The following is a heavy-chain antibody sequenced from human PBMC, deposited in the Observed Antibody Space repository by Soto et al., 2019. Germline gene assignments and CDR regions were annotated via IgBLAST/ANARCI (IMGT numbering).Heavy chain of an antibody. V-gene: IGHV3-23*01. Sequence: RRLSCAASGFTFSSYAMSWVRQAPGKGLEWVSAISGSGGSTYYADSVKGRFTISRDNSKNTLYLQMNSLRAEDTAVYYCAKDYYDSSAFDYWGQGTLVTVSS. D-gene: IGHD3-22*01. CDR2: ISGSGGST. CDR1: GFTFSSYA. J-gene: IGHJ4*02. CDR3: AKDYYDSSAFDY.